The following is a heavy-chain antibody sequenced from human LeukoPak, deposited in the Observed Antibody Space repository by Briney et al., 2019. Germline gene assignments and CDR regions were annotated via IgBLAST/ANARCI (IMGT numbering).Heavy chain of an antibody. CDR1: GYSFTSYW. D-gene: IGHD2-15*01. CDR2: IYPGDSDT. J-gene: IGHJ5*02. V-gene: IGHV5-51*01. Sequence: GGSLKIPCKGSGYSFTSYWIGWGRQLPGKGLEWMGIIYPGDSDTRYSPSFQGQVTISADKTISTAYLQRSSLKASDTAMEYCASLPGYCSGGSCFDWFDPWGQGTLVTVSS. CDR3: ASLPGYCSGGSCFDWFDP.